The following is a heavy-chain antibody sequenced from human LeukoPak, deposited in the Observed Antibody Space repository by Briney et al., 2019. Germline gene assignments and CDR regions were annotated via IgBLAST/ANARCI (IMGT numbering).Heavy chain of an antibody. CDR2: IYHTGST. Sequence: PSETLSLTCSVYGGSFRGYYWSWIPQSPEKGLEWIGQIYHTGSTNYNPSLASRVTISLDISKSQFSLKLTSVTAADTAVYYCARDDFGVALGGVWSIGTTVTVSS. D-gene: IGHD3-3*01. CDR3: ARDDFGVALGGV. J-gene: IGHJ6*04. CDR1: GGSFRGYY. V-gene: IGHV4-34*01.